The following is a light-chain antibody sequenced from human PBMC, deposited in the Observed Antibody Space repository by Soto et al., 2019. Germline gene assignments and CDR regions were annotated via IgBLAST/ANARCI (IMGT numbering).Light chain of an antibody. CDR1: ESVISN. CDR3: RQYGRSLGFA. Sequence: VMTQSPASLSVSPGERATLSCRSSESVISNFAWYQHKPGQGPGLLIHGASTRATGTPARCSGSGSGTDFTLTISRLEPEDFAVYYCRQYGRSLGFAFGGGTKVDIK. V-gene: IGKV3-15*01. J-gene: IGKJ4*01. CDR2: GAS.